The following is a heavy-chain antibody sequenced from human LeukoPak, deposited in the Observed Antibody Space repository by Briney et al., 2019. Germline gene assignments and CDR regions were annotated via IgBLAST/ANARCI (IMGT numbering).Heavy chain of an antibody. CDR3: ARDHYWLEYCSNGVCQDSFDI. CDR1: GFACSSYA. J-gene: IGHJ3*02. CDR2: TSFDVSEV. V-gene: IGHV3-30-3*01. Sequence: GKAMRLSCAAYGFACSSYAMHCGWPARGSGLEWVAVTSFDVSEVFFADSVRGRFTISRDNSKDTVYLQINSLRAEDTAVYHCARDHYWLEYCSNGVCQDSFDIWGQGTMVTVSS. D-gene: IGHD2-8*01.